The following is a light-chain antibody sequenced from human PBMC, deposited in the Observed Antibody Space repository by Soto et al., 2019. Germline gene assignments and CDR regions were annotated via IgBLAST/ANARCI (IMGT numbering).Light chain of an antibody. CDR2: GAS. Sequence: ELGVTQSPATLSVSPGERATLACRARQSVSDNLAWYQQKPGQAPRLLIHGASTRATGIPARFSGSGYGREFTRTISRLQSEDVAVYYCQQYNDWPYTFGQGTQLEIK. CDR1: QSVSDN. J-gene: IGKJ2*01. V-gene: IGKV3-15*01. CDR3: QQYNDWPYT.